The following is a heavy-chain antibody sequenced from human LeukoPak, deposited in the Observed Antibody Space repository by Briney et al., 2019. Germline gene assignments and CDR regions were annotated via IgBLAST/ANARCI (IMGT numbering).Heavy chain of an antibody. CDR2: MKPNRGNT. J-gene: IGHJ3*02. D-gene: IGHD3-22*01. CDR3: LYSSGYYSIYAFDI. Sequence: ASVNVSCKASGYTFTSYDINWVRQATGQGLEGMGWMKPNRGNTGYAQKFQGRVTMTRNTSISTAYMELSSLRSEDTAVYYCLYSSGYYSIYAFDIWGQGTMVTVSS. CDR1: GYTFTSYD. V-gene: IGHV1-8*01.